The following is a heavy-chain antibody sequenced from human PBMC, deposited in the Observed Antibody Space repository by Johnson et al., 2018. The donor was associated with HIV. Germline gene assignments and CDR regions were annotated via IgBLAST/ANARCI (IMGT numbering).Heavy chain of an antibody. Sequence: QVQLVESGGGVVQPGRSLRLSCAASGFTFSSYAMHWVRQAPGKGLEWVAVIWYDGSNKYYADSVKGRFTISRDTSKNTLYLQMNSLRAEDTAVYYCAPLGDAFDIWGQGTMVTVSS. D-gene: IGHD7-27*01. J-gene: IGHJ3*02. CDR1: GFTFSSYA. CDR3: APLGDAFDI. V-gene: IGHV3-30*04. CDR2: IWYDGSNK.